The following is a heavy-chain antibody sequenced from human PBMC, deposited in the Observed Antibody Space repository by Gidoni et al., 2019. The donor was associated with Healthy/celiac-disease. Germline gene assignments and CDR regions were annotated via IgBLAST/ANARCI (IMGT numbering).Heavy chain of an antibody. J-gene: IGHJ3*02. CDR2: IDWDDDK. V-gene: IGHV2-70*15. Sequence: QVTLRESGPALVKPTQTLTLTCTFSGFSLSTSGMCVSWIRQPPGKALEWLARIDWDDDKYYSTSLKTRLTISKDTSKNQVVLTMTNMDPVDTATYYCARKSYGDLAGFDAFDIWGQGTMVTVSS. CDR1: GFSLSTSGMC. CDR3: ARKSYGDLAGFDAFDI. D-gene: IGHD4-17*01.